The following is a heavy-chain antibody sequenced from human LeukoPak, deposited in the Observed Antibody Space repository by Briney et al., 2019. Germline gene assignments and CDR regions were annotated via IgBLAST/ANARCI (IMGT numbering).Heavy chain of an antibody. CDR2: ISHNGLST. J-gene: IGHJ1*01. Sequence: GESLTLSCSASGFTFSSYPMHWVRQPPGKALQYVSVISHNGLSTSYADSVKGRFTISRDNSKNTVYLQMSSLRAEDTAVYYCVGDGRDGYSIYFHHWGQGTLVTVSS. V-gene: IGHV3-64D*06. CDR3: VGDGRDGYSIYFHH. D-gene: IGHD5-24*01. CDR1: GFTFSSYP.